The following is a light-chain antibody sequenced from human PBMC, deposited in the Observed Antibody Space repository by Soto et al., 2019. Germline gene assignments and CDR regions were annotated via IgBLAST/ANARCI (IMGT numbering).Light chain of an antibody. J-gene: IGKJ1*01. V-gene: IGKV3-15*01. Sequence: EKVLTQSQATVSVSPGEGATLSSRASQNIYYNVAWYQHRPGQAPRLLIYRASTRAPGVPARFSGSGSGTEFTLTISSLQPEDFTVYSCLQYHNLWAFGQGTKVDIK. CDR1: QNIYYN. CDR2: RAS. CDR3: LQYHNLWA.